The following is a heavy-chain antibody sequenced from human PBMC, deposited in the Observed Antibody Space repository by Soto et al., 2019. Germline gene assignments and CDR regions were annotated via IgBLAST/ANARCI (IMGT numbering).Heavy chain of an antibody. V-gene: IGHV4-34*01. CDR2: INHSGSS. CDR3: ARGFKELQLKYYFYFYLMDV. CDR1: GGSFTGYS. D-gene: IGHD1-7*01. J-gene: IGHJ6*02. Sequence: ETLSLTCAVYGGSFTGYSWTWIRQPPGKGLEWVGEINHSGSSNYNPSLKSRVTISVDTSKNQFSLKLSSVTAADTAVYYCARGFKELQLKYYFYFYLMDVWGQGTTVTVSS.